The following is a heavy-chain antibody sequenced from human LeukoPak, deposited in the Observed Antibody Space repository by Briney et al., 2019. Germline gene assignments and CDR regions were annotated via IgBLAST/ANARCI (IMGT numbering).Heavy chain of an antibody. D-gene: IGHD2-15*01. CDR1: GGSISSYY. J-gene: IGHJ6*03. Sequence: SETLSLTCTVSGGSISSYYWSWIRQPPGKGLEWIGYIYYSGSTNYNPSLKSRVTISVDTSRNQFSLKLSSVTAADTAVYYCARVSLRHSIVGNYYYMDVWGKGTTVTVSS. CDR3: ARVSLRHSIVGNYYYMDV. CDR2: IYYSGST. V-gene: IGHV4-59*01.